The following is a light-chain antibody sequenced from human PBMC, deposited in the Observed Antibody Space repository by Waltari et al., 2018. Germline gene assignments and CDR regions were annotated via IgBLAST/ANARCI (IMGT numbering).Light chain of an antibody. CDR1: QTVSYS. J-gene: IGKJ4*01. Sequence: IQMTQSPYSLSASVGDRVTITCRSSQTVSYSLNWYQQKPGKAPNLLIYTASSLLSGVPSRFSGSGSGTDFTLTISNLQPEDFATYYCQQSYSIPLTYGGGTKVEMK. CDR2: TAS. V-gene: IGKV1-39*01. CDR3: QQSYSIPLT.